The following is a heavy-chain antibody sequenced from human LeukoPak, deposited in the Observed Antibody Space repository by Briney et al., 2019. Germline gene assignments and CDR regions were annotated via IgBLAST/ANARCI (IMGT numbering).Heavy chain of an antibody. Sequence: SETLSLTCAVYGGSFSGYYWSWIRQPPGKGLEWIGEINHSGSTNYNPSLKSRVTISVDTSKNQFSLKLSSVTAADTAVYYCARSPRHSSWYYYNGPFFDYWGQGTLVTVSS. CDR2: INHSGST. V-gene: IGHV4-34*01. J-gene: IGHJ4*02. CDR1: GGSFSGYY. CDR3: ARSPRHSSWYYYNGPFFDY. D-gene: IGHD6-13*01.